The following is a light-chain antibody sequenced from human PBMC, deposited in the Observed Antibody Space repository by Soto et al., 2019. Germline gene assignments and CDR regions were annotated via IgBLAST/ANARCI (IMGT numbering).Light chain of an antibody. J-gene: IGKJ1*01. CDR3: QQYYNWPRT. CDR2: GAS. Sequence: EIVMTQSPATLSVSPGERATLSCRASQSVSSSLVWYQQKPGQAPRLLIYGASTRATGIPASFSGSGSGTEFTLTISSLQSEDFAVYNCQQYYNWPRTFGQGTKVEIK. V-gene: IGKV3-15*01. CDR1: QSVSSS.